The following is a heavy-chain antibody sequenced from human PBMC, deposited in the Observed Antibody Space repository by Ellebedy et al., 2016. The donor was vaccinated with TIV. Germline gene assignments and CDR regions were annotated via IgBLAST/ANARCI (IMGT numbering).Heavy chain of an antibody. CDR1: GGSISRSSYY. CDR3: ARWFGELLYVGWFDS. D-gene: IGHD3-10*01. CDR2: IYHTGST. V-gene: IGHV4-39*01. J-gene: IGHJ5*01. Sequence: SETLSLTCTVSGGSISRSSYYWGWIRQPPQRGLEWIGSIYHTGSTFYNPSLKSRVTISVDTSKSQFSLRLTSVTAADTAVYYCARWFGELLYVGWFDSWGQGTLVTVSS.